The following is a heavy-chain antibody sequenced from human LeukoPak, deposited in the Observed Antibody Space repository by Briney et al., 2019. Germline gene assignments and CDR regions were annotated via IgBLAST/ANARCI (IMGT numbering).Heavy chain of an antibody. CDR1: GYTFTGYH. CDR2: IIPILGIA. V-gene: IGHV1-69*04. J-gene: IGHJ6*02. CDR3: ARGGGGSSGSYLTQHYYYYGMDV. D-gene: IGHD3-10*01. Sequence: ASVTVSCKASGYTFTGYHMHWVRQAPGQGLEWMGRIIPILGIANYAQKFQGRVTITADKSTSTAYMELSSLRSEDTAVYYCARGGGGSSGSYLTQHYYYYGMDVWGQGTTVTVSS.